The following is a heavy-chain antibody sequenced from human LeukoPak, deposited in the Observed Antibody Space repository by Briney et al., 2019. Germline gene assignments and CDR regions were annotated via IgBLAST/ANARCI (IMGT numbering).Heavy chain of an antibody. CDR2: IGNDGSNT. D-gene: IGHD3-10*01. J-gene: IGHJ4*02. Sequence: PGGSLRLSCAASGFTFNTYRMHWVRQAPGKGLVWVSLIGNDGSNTKYADSVKGRFTISRDNAKNTLYLQMNSLRTEDTAVYYCAREGYNGSGSYGYWSQGTLVTVSS. CDR1: GFTFNTYR. CDR3: AREGYNGSGSYGY. V-gene: IGHV3-74*03.